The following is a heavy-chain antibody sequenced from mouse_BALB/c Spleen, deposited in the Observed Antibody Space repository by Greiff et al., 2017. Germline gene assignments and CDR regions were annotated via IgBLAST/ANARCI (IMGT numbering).Heavy chain of an antibody. D-gene: IGHD2-14*01. CDR2: ISYDGSN. CDR3: ARDGGVRRPYYFDY. J-gene: IGHJ2*01. CDR1: GYSITSGYY. V-gene: IGHV3-6*02. Sequence: EVKLQESGPGLVKPSQSLSLTCSVTGYSITSGYYWNWIRQFPGNKLEWMGYISYDGSNNYNPSLKNRISITRDTSKNQFFLKLNSVTTEDTATYYCARDGGVRRPYYFDYWGQGTTLTVSS.